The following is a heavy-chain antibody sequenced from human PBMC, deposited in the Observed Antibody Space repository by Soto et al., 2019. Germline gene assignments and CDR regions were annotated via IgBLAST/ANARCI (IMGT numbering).Heavy chain of an antibody. J-gene: IGHJ6*02. Sequence: PGGSLRLSCAASGFTFSSYGMHWVRQAPGKGLEWVAVIWYDGSNKYYADSVKGRFTISRDNSKNTLYLQMNSLRAEDTAVYYCARAPTVTNDYYYYGMGVWGQGTTVTVSS. V-gene: IGHV3-33*01. CDR2: IWYDGSNK. CDR3: ARAPTVTNDYYYYGMGV. CDR1: GFTFSSYG. D-gene: IGHD4-17*01.